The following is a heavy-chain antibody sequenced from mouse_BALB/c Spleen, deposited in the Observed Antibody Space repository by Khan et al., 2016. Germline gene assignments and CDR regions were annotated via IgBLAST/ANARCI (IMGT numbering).Heavy chain of an antibody. CDR1: GFSITSDYA. D-gene: IGHD2-14*01. CDR3: ARNENRDERTWFAY. CDR2: ISYSGST. V-gene: IGHV3-2*02. J-gene: IGHJ3*01. Sequence: EVQLQESGPGLVKPSQSLSLTCTVTGFSITSDYACNWIRQFPGNKLEWMGYISYSGSTSYPPSLKSRISISRDTAKNQLFLQLNSVTTEDTATYYCARNENRDERTWFAYWGQGTLVTVSA.